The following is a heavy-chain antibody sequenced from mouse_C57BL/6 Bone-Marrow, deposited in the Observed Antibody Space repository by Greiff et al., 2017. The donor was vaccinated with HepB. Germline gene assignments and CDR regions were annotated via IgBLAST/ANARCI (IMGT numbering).Heavy chain of an antibody. CDR1: GYTFTSYW. Sequence: QVQLQQPGAELVKPGASVKLSCKASGYTFTSYWMQWVKQRPGQGLEWIGEIDPSDSYTNYNQKFKGKATLTVDTSSSKAYMQLSSLTSEDSAVYYCASLYDYDSFDYWGQGTTLTVSS. CDR3: ASLYDYDSFDY. J-gene: IGHJ2*01. D-gene: IGHD2-4*01. V-gene: IGHV1-50*01. CDR2: IDPSDSYT.